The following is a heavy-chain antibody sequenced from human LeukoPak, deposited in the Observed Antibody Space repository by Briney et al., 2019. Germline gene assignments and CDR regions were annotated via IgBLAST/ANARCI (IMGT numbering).Heavy chain of an antibody. CDR2: INSDGSST. Sequence: GGSLRLSCAASGFTFSSYWMLWVRQAPGKGLVWVSRINSDGSSTSYADSVKGRFTISRDNAKNTLYLQMNSLRAEDTAVCYCARPISPSGDRYYYYGMDVWGQGTMVTVSS. CDR1: GFTFSSYW. V-gene: IGHV3-74*01. D-gene: IGHD3-10*01. J-gene: IGHJ6*02. CDR3: ARPISPSGDRYYYYGMDV.